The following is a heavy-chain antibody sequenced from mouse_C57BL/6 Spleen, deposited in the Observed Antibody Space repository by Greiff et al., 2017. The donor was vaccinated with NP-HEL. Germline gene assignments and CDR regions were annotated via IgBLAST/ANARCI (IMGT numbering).Heavy chain of an antibody. D-gene: IGHD1-1*01. J-gene: IGHJ4*01. CDR3: ARHDYYGSSRYAMDY. Sequence: DVMLVESGGDLVKPGGSLKLSCAASGFTFSSYGMSWVRQTPDKRLEWVATISSGGSYTYYPDSVKGRFTISRDNAKNTLYLQMSSLKSEDTAMYYCARHDYYGSSRYAMDYWGQGTSVTVSS. CDR2: ISSGGSYT. CDR1: GFTFSSYG. V-gene: IGHV5-6*02.